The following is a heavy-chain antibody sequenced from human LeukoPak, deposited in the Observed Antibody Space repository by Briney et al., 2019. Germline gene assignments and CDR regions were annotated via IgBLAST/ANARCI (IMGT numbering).Heavy chain of an antibody. CDR1: GISFSDFW. Sequence: PGGSLRLSCAASGISFSDFWMSWVRQAPGKGLEWVANIKQDGSEKYYVDSVKGRFTISRDNAKNSLYLQMNSLRAEDTAVYYCARDSLYSGSYSPWGQGTLVTVSS. J-gene: IGHJ5*02. D-gene: IGHD1-26*01. CDR2: IKQDGSEK. V-gene: IGHV3-7*01. CDR3: ARDSLYSGSYSP.